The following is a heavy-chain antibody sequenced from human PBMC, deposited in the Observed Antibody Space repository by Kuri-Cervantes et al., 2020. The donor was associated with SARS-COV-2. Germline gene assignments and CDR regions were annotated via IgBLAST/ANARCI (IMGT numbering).Heavy chain of an antibody. CDR1: GFTLGDYG. J-gene: IGHJ3*02. Sequence: GGSLRLSCAASGFTLGDYGMYWVRQAPGKGLEWVSSITWDGYSTFYADSVKGRFTISRDNSKNTLYLQMNSLRAEDTAVYYCAKDSGYYYDSSVPDAFDIWGQGTMVTVSS. CDR3: AKDSGYYYDSSVPDAFDI. CDR2: ITWDGYST. V-gene: IGHV3-43D*03. D-gene: IGHD3-22*01.